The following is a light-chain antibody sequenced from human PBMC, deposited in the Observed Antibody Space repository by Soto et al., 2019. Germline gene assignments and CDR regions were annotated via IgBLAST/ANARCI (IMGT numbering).Light chain of an antibody. CDR1: QSISSY. V-gene: IGKV3-11*01. J-gene: IGKJ3*01. CDR3: QQRSKWPLT. CDR2: DAS. Sequence: EIVLTQSPATLSLSPGERATLSCRASQSISSYLAWYQQKPGQAPRLLIYDASNRAAGIPARFSGSGSGTDFTRTISSLEPEDFAVYYCQQRSKWPLTFGPGTKVDIK.